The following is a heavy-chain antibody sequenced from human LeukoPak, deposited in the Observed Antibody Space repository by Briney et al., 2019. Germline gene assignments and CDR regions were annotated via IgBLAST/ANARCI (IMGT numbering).Heavy chain of an antibody. J-gene: IGHJ4*02. CDR1: GLRFRSYA. CDR2: ISGSGGST. CDR3: AKDAYGDYVVYYFDY. D-gene: IGHD4-17*01. Sequence: GGSLRLSCVASGLRFRSYAMSWVRQAPGKGLEWVSAISGSGGSTYYADSVKGRFTISRDNSKNTLYLQMNSLRAEDTAVYYCAKDAYGDYVVYYFDYWGQGTLVTVSS. V-gene: IGHV3-23*01.